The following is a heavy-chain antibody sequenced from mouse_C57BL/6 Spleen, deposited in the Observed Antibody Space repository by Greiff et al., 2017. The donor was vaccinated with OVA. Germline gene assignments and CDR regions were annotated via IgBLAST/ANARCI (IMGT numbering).Heavy chain of an antibody. V-gene: IGHV1-26*01. Sequence: VQLQQSGPELVKPGASVKISCKASGYTFTDYYMNWVKQSHGKSLEWIGDINPNNGGTSYNQKFKGKATLTVDKSSSTAYMELRSLTSEDSAVYYCALTVVADWYFDVWGTGTTVTVSS. CDR2: INPNNGGT. D-gene: IGHD1-1*01. J-gene: IGHJ1*03. CDR1: GYTFTDYY. CDR3: ALTVVADWYFDV.